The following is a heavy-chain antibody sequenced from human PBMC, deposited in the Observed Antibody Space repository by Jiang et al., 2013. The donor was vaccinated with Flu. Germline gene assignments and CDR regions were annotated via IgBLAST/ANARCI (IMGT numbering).Heavy chain of an antibody. J-gene: IGHJ6*03. CDR2: INPSGGST. CDR1: GYTFTSYY. D-gene: IGHD2-21*02. CDR3: ARAYCGGDCYRPYYYYYYMDV. Sequence: GAEVKKPGASVKVSCKASGYTFTSYYMHWVRQAPGQGLEWMGIINPSGGSTSYAQKFQGRVTMTRDTSTSTVYMELSSLRSEDTAVYYCARAYCGGDCYRPYYYYYYMDVWGQGTMVTVSS. V-gene: IGHV1-46*01.